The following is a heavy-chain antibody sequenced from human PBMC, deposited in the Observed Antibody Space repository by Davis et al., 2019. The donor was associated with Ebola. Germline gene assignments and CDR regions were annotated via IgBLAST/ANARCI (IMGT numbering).Heavy chain of an antibody. V-gene: IGHV3-74*01. CDR3: ARYLSEWGSYSYHYYGMDV. D-gene: IGHD3-16*01. CDR2: INNDGSST. CDR1: GFTFSSYW. Sequence: HTGGSLRLSCAASGFTFSSYWMHWVRQAPGKGLVWVSRINNDGSSTSYADSVKGRFTISRNNAKNTLYLQMNSLRAEDTAVYYCARYLSEWGSYSYHYYGMDVWGQGTTVTVSS. J-gene: IGHJ6*02.